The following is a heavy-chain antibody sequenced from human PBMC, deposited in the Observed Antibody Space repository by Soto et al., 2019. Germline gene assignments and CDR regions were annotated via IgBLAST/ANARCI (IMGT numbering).Heavy chain of an antibody. D-gene: IGHD3-10*01. CDR2: INPNSGGT. CDR1: GYTFTGYY. CDR3: ARDHWITLVRGVIIGFDY. V-gene: IGHV1-2*04. Sequence: ASVKVSCKASGYTFTGYYMHWVRQAPGQGLEWMGWINPNSGGTNYAQKFQGWVTMTRDTSISTAYMELSRLRSDDTAVYYCARDHWITLVRGVIIGFDYWGQGTLVTVSS. J-gene: IGHJ4*02.